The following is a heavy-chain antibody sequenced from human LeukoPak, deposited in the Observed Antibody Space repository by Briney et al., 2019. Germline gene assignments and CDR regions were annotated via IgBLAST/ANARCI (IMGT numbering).Heavy chain of an antibody. Sequence: SETLSLTCTVSGGSISSYYWSWIRQPAGKGLEWIGRIYTSGSTNYNPSLKSRVTMSVDTSKNQFSLKLSSVTAADTAVYYCARTATVTNAGYFDLRGRGTLVTVSS. CDR3: ARTATVTNAGYFDL. D-gene: IGHD4-11*01. CDR2: IYTSGST. V-gene: IGHV4-4*07. CDR1: GGSISSYY. J-gene: IGHJ2*01.